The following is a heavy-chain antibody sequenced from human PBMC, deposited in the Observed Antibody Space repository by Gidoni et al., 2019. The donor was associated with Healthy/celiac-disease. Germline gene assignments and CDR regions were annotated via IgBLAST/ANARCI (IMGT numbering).Heavy chain of an antibody. D-gene: IGHD1-26*01. CDR1: GFTFSSYA. J-gene: IGHJ4*02. V-gene: IGHV3-30-3*01. Sequence: QAQLVESGGGAVLPGRSLRLPCAASGFTFSSYARHWVRQAPGKGLEWVAVISYDGSNKYYADSVKGRFTITRDNSKNTLYLQMNSLRAEDTAVYYCARAGGEASGSLCYWGQGTLVTVSS. CDR2: ISYDGSNK. CDR3: ARAGGEASGSLCY.